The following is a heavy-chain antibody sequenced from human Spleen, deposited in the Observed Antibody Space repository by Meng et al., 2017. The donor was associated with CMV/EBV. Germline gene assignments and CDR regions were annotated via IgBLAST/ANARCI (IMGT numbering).Heavy chain of an antibody. Sequence: VSGGSFSTNTYYCGWLRQPPGRGLEWIGSMFHRGSTSYKTSLKSRVDISEDPSNNRFSIKLSSVTATDSAVYYCERHVGLTGGNFDYWGQGTLVTVSS. V-gene: IGHV4-39*01. CDR2: MFHRGST. D-gene: IGHD2-15*01. CDR1: GGSFSTNTYY. CDR3: ERHVGLTGGNFDY. J-gene: IGHJ4*02.